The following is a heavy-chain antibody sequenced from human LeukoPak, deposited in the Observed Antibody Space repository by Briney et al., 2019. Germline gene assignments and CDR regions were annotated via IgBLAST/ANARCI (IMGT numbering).Heavy chain of an antibody. D-gene: IGHD3-10*01. CDR1: GGSFSGYF. CDR3: ARGQWFRAF. CDR2: IHYSGSA. V-gene: IGHV4-34*01. J-gene: IGHJ4*02. Sequence: SETLSLTCAVYGGSFSGYFWTWIRQPPGKGLEWIGEIHYSGSATYNPSLKSRVTISVDTSKNQFSLKMNSVTAADTAVYYCARGQWFRAFWSRGTPVTVSS.